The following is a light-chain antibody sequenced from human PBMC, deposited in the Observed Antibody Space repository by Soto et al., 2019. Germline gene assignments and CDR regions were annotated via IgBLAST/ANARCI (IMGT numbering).Light chain of an antibody. J-gene: IGKJ5*01. CDR1: QSVSSY. CDR2: DAS. CDR3: QQRSNWPPIT. V-gene: IGKV3-11*01. Sequence: EIVLTQSPATLSLSPGERATLSCRASQSVSSYLAWYQQKPGQAPRLPIYDASNRATGIPARFSGSGSGTDFTLTISSLEPEDFAVYSCQQRSNWPPITFGQGTRLEIK.